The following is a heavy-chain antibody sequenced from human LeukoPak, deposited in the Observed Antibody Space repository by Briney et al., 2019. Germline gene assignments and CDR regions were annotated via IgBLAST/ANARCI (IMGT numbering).Heavy chain of an antibody. D-gene: IGHD1-26*01. CDR3: ARDIRAGSLRGAVY. CDR1: GYTFTSYG. J-gene: IGHJ4*02. Sequence: ASVKVSCKASGYTFTSYGISWARQAPGQGLEWMGWISAYNGNTNYAQKLQGRVTMTTDTSTSTAYMELRSLRSDDTAVYYCARDIRAGSLRGAVYWGQGTLVTVSS. CDR2: ISAYNGNT. V-gene: IGHV1-18*01.